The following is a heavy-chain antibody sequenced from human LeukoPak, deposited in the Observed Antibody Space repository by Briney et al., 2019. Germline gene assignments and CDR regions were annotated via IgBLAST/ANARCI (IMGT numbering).Heavy chain of an antibody. V-gene: IGHV3-23*01. CDR1: GFTFSSYA. CDR3: AKEKRGCSSTSCYNGMDV. CDR2: ISGSGGST. D-gene: IGHD2-2*02. Sequence: GGSLRLSCAASGFTFSSYAMSWVRQAPGKGLEWVSAISGSGGSTYYADSVKGRFTISRDNSKNTPYLQMNSLRAEDTAVYYCAKEKRGCSSTSCYNGMDVWGQGTTVTVSS. J-gene: IGHJ6*02.